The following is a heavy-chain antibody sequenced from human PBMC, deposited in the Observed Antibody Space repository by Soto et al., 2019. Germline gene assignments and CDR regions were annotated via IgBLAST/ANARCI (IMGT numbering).Heavy chain of an antibody. J-gene: IGHJ4*02. CDR1: GDTFTSYY. Sequence: QVQLVQSGAEVKKPGASVKISCKASGDTFTSYYMHWVRQAPGQGLEWMEIINPSGDTSYAQKFQCRVTRTKDTSTSTVYMELSSLRSEDTAVYYCARVYCSGGGCYGIDYWGQGTLATVSS. D-gene: IGHD2-15*01. CDR2: INPSGDT. CDR3: ARVYCSGGGCYGIDY. V-gene: IGHV1-46*01.